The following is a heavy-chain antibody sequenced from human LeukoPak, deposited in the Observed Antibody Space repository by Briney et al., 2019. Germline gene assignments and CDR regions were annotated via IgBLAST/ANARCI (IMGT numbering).Heavy chain of an antibody. D-gene: IGHD3-16*01. CDR3: ARDREDTWGSPGSFDL. J-gene: IGHJ2*01. Sequence: ASVKVSCTASGYSFTGYYIHWVRQAPGLGLEWMGWINPKSGATKFAQRFQGRVTMTKDRPITTAYMELSRLRVDDTAIYFCARDREDTWGSPGSFDLWGRGTPVTVS. CDR1: GYSFTGYY. CDR2: INPKSGAT. V-gene: IGHV1-2*02.